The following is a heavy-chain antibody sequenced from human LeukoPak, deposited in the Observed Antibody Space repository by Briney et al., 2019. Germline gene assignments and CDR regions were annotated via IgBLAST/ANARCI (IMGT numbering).Heavy chain of an antibody. D-gene: IGHD1-1*01. V-gene: IGHV3-30*18. J-gene: IGHJ4*02. Sequence: GGSLRLSCAASGFIFSNYGMHWVRQAPGKGLEWVAVVSYDGSNKYYADSVKGRFTISRDNSKNTLSLQMSSLRAEDTAVCYCAKAETMTQRGYFDYWGQGTLVTVSS. CDR3: AKAETMTQRGYFDY. CDR1: GFIFSNYG. CDR2: VSYDGSNK.